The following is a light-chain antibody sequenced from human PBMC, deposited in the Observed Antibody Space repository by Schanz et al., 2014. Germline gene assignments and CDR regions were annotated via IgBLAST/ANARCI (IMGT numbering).Light chain of an antibody. J-gene: IGKJ3*01. Sequence: EIVMTQSPATLSVSPGERATLSCGASQSLTGNYLAWYQQRPGLAPRLLIYGASSRATGIPDRFSGSGSGTDFTLTISRLEPEDFAVYYCQQYGSSLFTFGPGTKVDIK. CDR1: QSLTGNY. CDR3: QQYGSSLFT. V-gene: IGKV3D-20*01. CDR2: GAS.